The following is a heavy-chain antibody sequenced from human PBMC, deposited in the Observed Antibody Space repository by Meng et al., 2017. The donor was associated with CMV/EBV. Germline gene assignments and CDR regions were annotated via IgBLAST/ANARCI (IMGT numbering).Heavy chain of an antibody. Sequence: ESLKISCAASGFTFSSYSMNWVRQAPGKGLEWVSSISSSSGYIYYADSVKGRFTISRDNAKNSLYLQMNSLRAEDTAVYYCARGFSITALSDYWGQGTLVTVSS. D-gene: IGHD1-14*01. CDR2: ISSSSGYI. V-gene: IGHV3-21*01. CDR1: GFTFSSYS. CDR3: ARGFSITALSDY. J-gene: IGHJ4*02.